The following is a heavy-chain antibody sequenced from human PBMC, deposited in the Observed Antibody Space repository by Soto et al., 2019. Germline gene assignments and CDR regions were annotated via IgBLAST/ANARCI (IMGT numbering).Heavy chain of an antibody. CDR2: ISYDGSNK. Sequence: GGSLRLSCAASGFPFSSYGMHWVRQAPGKGLEWVAVISYDGSNKYYADSVKGRFTISRDNSKNTLYLQMNSLRAEDTAVYYCAKEGYYDILTGYYRGLYYYYGMDVWGQGTTVTVSS. D-gene: IGHD3-9*01. J-gene: IGHJ6*02. V-gene: IGHV3-30*18. CDR3: AKEGYYDILTGYYRGLYYYYGMDV. CDR1: GFPFSSYG.